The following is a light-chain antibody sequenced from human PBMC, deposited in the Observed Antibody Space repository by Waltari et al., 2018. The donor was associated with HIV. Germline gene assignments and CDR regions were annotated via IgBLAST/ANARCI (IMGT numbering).Light chain of an antibody. V-gene: IGLV2-23*02. CDR2: EVN. J-gene: IGLJ3*02. CDR3: CSYAGRGAV. CDR1: SSDVGSYKL. Sequence: QSALTQPASVSGSPGQSITISCTGTSSDVGSYKLVSWYQQHPGKAPKLMIYEVNERPAGVANRFSGSKSGNAASLTISGLKAEDEAHYCCCSYAGRGAVFGGGTKVTVL.